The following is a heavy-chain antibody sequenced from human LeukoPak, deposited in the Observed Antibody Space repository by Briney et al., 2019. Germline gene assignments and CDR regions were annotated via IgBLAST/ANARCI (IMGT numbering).Heavy chain of an antibody. J-gene: IGHJ6*02. V-gene: IGHV3-23*01. CDR1: GFTFRSYA. CDR3: AKDLYGSGTKGGYYYGMDV. Sequence: GGSLRLSCAASGFTFRSYAMSWVRQAPGKGLEWVSAISGSGGSTYYADSVKGRFTISRDNSKNTLYLQMNSLRAEDTAVYCCAKDLYGSGTKGGYYYGMDVWGQGTTVTVSS. CDR2: ISGSGGST. D-gene: IGHD3-10*01.